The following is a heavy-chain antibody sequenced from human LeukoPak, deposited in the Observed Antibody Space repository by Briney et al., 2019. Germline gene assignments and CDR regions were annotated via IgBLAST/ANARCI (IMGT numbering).Heavy chain of an antibody. Sequence: NPSETLSLTCTASGGSISSYYWSWIRQPPGKGLEWIGYIYYSGSTNYNPSLKSRVTISVDTSKNQFSLKLSSVTAADTAVYYCARVRGKWEPLDAFDIWGQGTMVTVSS. CDR1: GGSISSYY. CDR3: ARVRGKWEPLDAFDI. CDR2: IYYSGST. D-gene: IGHD1-26*01. V-gene: IGHV4-59*01. J-gene: IGHJ3*02.